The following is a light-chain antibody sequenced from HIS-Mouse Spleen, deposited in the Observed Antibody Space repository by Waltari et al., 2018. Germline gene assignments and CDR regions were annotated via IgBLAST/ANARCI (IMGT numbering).Light chain of an antibody. Sequence: QSVLTQPPSVSGAPGQRVTISCTGSSPNIGAGYDVHWYQQLPGTAPKLLIYGNSNRPSGVPYRFSGSKSGTSASLAITGLQAEDEADYYCQSYDSSLSGWVFGGGTKLTVL. CDR1: SPNIGAGYD. CDR3: QSYDSSLSGWV. J-gene: IGLJ3*02. V-gene: IGLV1-40*01. CDR2: GNS.